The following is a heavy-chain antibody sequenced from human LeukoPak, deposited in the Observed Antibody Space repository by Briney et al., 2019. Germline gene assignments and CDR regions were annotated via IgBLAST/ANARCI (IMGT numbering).Heavy chain of an antibody. CDR2: ISYDGSNK. D-gene: IGHD1-20*01. J-gene: IGHJ4*02. CDR3: ARDRVGYNWNDEVDY. Sequence: GGSLRLSCAASGFTFSSYAMHWVRQAPGKGLEWVAVISYDGSNKYYADSVKGRFTISRDNSKNTLHLQMNSLRAEDTAVYYCARDRVGYNWNDEVDYWGQGTLVTVSS. CDR1: GFTFSSYA. V-gene: IGHV3-30-3*01.